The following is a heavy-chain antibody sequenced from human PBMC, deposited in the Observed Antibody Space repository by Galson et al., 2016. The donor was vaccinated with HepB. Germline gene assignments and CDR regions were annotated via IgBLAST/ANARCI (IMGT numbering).Heavy chain of an antibody. D-gene: IGHD3-16*01. V-gene: IGHV3-33*06. CDR1: GLSFSSHG. CDR3: AKDRGITYVRDGMDV. CDR2: IWFNGDDK. J-gene: IGHJ6*02. Sequence: SLRLSCAASGLSFSSHGMDWVRQAPGKGLEWVAGIWFNGDDKFYADSVQGRFTISRDNSNNTVYLQMNSLRAEDTAVYYCAKDRGITYVRDGMDVWGQGTTVSVSS.